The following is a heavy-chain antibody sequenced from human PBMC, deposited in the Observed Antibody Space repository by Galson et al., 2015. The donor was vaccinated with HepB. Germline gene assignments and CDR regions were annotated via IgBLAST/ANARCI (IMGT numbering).Heavy chain of an antibody. CDR3: AHVLYYSELGNNYNAHAFDV. CDR2: IYWDDDK. Sequence: PALVKPTQTLTLTCTLSGFSLRSAAVGVGWIRQPPGKALEWLGVIYWDDDKRYSDSPSLKTRLTINKDTSGNQVVLMMTNVDPVDTATYYRAHVLYYSELGNNYNAHAFDVWGQGTMVTVSS. V-gene: IGHV2-5*02. CDR1: GFSLRSAAVG. D-gene: IGHD3-10*01. J-gene: IGHJ3*01.